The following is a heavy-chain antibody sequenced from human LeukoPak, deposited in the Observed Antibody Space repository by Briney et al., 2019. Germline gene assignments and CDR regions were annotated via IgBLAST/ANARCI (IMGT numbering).Heavy chain of an antibody. CDR3: ARGDILTGYSY. CDR2: INYRGST. J-gene: IGHJ4*02. D-gene: IGHD3-9*01. CDR1: GGSFRGYY. Sequence: SETLSLTCAVYGGSFRGYYWSWTRQPPGKGLEWIGEINYRGSTKYNPSLKSRVTISVGTSKNQFSLNLRSATAADTAVYYCARGDILTGYSYWGQGTLVTVSS. V-gene: IGHV4-34*01.